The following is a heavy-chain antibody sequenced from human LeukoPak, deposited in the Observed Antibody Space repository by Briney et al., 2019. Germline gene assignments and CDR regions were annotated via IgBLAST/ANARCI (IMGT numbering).Heavy chain of an antibody. CDR1: GGTFSSYA. Sequence: ASVKVSCKASGGTFSSYAISWVRQAPGQGLEWMGGIIPIFGTANYAQKFQGRVTVTADEAASTGDMGLSSLRSEDKAVSYSASRQLWSTSVYYSGMDVWGQGTTVPVSS. CDR2: IIPIFGTA. V-gene: IGHV1-69*13. J-gene: IGHJ6*02. D-gene: IGHD5-18*01. CDR3: ASRQLWSTSVYYSGMDV.